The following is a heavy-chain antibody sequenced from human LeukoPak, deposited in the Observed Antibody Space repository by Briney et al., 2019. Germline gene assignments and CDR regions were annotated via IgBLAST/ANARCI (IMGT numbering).Heavy chain of an antibody. D-gene: IGHD3-22*01. CDR3: ARGRTGYYYDSSGYYPFDY. J-gene: IGHJ4*02. V-gene: IGHV1-69*13. CDR2: VIPIFGTA. Sequence: ASVKVSCKASGGTFSSYAISWVRQAPGQGLEWMGGVIPIFGTANYAQKFQGRVTITADESTSTAYTELSSLRSEDTAVYYCARGRTGYYYDSSGYYPFDYWGQGTLVTVSS. CDR1: GGTFSSYA.